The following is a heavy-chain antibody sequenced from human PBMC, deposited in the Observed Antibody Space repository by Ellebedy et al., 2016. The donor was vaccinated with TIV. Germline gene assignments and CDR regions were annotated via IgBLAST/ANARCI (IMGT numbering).Heavy chain of an antibody. CDR1: GFTFSSYW. V-gene: IGHV3-7*01. J-gene: IGHJ6*04. Sequence: GESLKISCAAPGFTFSSYWMSWVRQAPGKGLEWVANIKPDGSEKYYVDSVKGRFTISRDNAKNSGYLQMNSLRAEETAVYYCARGMHVWGKGTTVTVSS. CDR3: ARGMHV. CDR2: IKPDGSEK.